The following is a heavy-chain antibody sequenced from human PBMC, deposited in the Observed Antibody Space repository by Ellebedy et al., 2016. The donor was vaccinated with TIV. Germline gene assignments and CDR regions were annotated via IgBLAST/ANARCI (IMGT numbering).Heavy chain of an antibody. V-gene: IGHV3-30-3*01. J-gene: IGHJ4*02. D-gene: IGHD4-17*01. CDR3: ARTATAYSFDY. CDR2: ISYDGHNK. Sequence: PGGSLRLSCAPSKLTFRSYAMHWVRQAPGKGLEWVAAISYDGHNKYYADSVKGRFTISRDNSKNTMFLQMNSLRPEDTAIYYCARTATAYSFDYWGQGTLVTVSS. CDR1: KLTFRSYA.